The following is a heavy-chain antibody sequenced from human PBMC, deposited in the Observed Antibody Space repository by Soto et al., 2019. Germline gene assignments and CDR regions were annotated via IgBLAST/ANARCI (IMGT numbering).Heavy chain of an antibody. J-gene: IGHJ4*02. CDR3: AKAILGDPFYFDY. D-gene: IGHD3-3*01. Sequence: TSETLSLTCAVSGGSISSGGYSWSWIRQPPGKGLEWIGYIYHSGSTNYNPSLKSRVTISVDTSKSQFSLKMSSVTAADTAVYYCAKAILGDPFYFDYWGQGALVTVSS. CDR2: IYHSGST. CDR1: GGSISSGGYS. V-gene: IGHV4-30-2*01.